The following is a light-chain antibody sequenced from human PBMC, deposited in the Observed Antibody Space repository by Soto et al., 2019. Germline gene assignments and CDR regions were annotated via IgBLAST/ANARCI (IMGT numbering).Light chain of an antibody. CDR1: QSISAY. CDR2: AAS. CDR3: LQANRVPLS. Sequence: DIQITQSPSSMSASVGDRVTITCRASQSISAYLNWYQQKPGKAPKLLIYAASSLQSGVPPRFSGSGSGTDFTLTISSLQPEDFAIYYCLQANRVPLSFGQGTRLEI. V-gene: IGKV1-39*01. J-gene: IGKJ5*01.